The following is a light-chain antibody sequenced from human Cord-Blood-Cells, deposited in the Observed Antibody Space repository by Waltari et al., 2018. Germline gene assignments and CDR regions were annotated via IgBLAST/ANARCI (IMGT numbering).Light chain of an antibody. CDR3: SSYTSSSTPV. V-gene: IGLV2-14*01. J-gene: IGLJ1*01. CDR1: SSDVGGYNY. Sequence: QSALTQPASVSGSPGQSITISCTGTSSDVGGYNYVSWYQQPPGKAPKLMIYDVSNRPSGVSNRFSGSKSGNTASLTISGLQAEDEADYYCSSYTSSSTPVFGTGTKVTVL. CDR2: DVS.